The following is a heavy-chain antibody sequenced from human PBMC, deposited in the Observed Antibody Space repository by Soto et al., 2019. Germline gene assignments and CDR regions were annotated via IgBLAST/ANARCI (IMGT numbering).Heavy chain of an antibody. Sequence: QVQLVQSGAEVKKPGSSVKVSCKASGGTFSSYAISWVRQAPGQGLEWMGGIIPIFGTANYAQKFQGRVTITADKSTSTAYMELSSLRSEDTAVYYCARATSSGWYGSLFYCYGMDVWGQGTTVTVSS. CDR2: IIPIFGTA. V-gene: IGHV1-69*06. D-gene: IGHD6-19*01. CDR1: GGTFSSYA. CDR3: ARATSSGWYGSLFYCYGMDV. J-gene: IGHJ6*02.